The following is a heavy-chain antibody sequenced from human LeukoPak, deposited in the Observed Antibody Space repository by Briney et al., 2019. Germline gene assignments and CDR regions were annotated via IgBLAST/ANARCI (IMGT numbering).Heavy chain of an antibody. V-gene: IGHV3-33*01. CDR3: VFRGTALYYYMDV. D-gene: IGHD3-10*01. CDR1: GFTFSSYG. J-gene: IGHJ6*03. CDR2: IWYDGSNK. Sequence: PGGSLRLSCAASGFTFSSYGIHWVRQAPGKGLEWVAVIWYDGSNKYYADSVKGRFTISRDNSKNTLYLQMNSLRAEDTAVYYCVFRGTALYYYMDVWGKGTTVTVSS.